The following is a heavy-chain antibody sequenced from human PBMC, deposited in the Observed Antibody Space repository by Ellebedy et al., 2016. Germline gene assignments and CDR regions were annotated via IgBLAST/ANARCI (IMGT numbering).Heavy chain of an antibody. Sequence: GGSLRLSCKASGYTFTSYGISWVRQAPGQGLEWMGWIDAHNGNTKYAQNFQDRVTMTTDTSTNTAYMELRSLRSDDTAVYFCARVNYDSTGYYEYPDSWGQGALVTVSS. CDR2: IDAHNGNT. D-gene: IGHD3-22*01. J-gene: IGHJ4*02. CDR3: ARVNYDSTGYYEYPDS. V-gene: IGHV1-18*01. CDR1: GYTFTSYG.